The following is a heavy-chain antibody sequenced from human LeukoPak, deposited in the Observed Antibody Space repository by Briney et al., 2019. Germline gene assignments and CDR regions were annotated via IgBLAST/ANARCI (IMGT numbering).Heavy chain of an antibody. CDR1: RFTFSGYW. J-gene: IGHJ4*02. CDR2: IKQDGSEK. Sequence: GGSLRLSCAASRFTFSGYWMTWVRQAPGKGLEWVANIKQDGSEKYYVDSVKGRFTISRDNAKNSLDLQMNSLRAEDTAVYYCARGRLGLDYWGQGILVTVSS. CDR3: ARGRLGLDY. V-gene: IGHV3-7*04. D-gene: IGHD5/OR15-5a*01.